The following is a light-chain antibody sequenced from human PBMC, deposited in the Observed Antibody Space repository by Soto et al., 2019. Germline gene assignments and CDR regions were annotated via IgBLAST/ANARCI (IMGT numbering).Light chain of an antibody. Sequence: EIVMTQSPAPLAVSPGDTATLSCMASQSLGGNLAWYQQRPGQAPRLLIYCASSRATGIPDRFSGSGSGTDFTLTISRLEPEDFAVYYCQQYGSSPRTLGQGTKVDI. V-gene: IGKV3-20*01. CDR3: QQYGSSPRT. J-gene: IGKJ1*01. CDR1: QSLGGN. CDR2: CAS.